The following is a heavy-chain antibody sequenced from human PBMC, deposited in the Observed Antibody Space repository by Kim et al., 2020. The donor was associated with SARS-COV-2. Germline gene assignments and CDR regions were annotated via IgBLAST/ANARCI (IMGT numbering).Heavy chain of an antibody. Sequence: SETLSLTCTVSGGSISSYYWSWIRQPPGKGLEWIGYIYYSGSTNYNPSLKSRVTISVDTSKNQFSLKLSSVTAADTAVYYCARVPFVWTTYSSGWYDYYGMDVWGQGTTVTVSS. CDR3: ARVPFVWTTYSSGWYDYYGMDV. D-gene: IGHD6-19*01. CDR2: IYYSGST. CDR1: GGSISSYY. V-gene: IGHV4-59*13. J-gene: IGHJ6*02.